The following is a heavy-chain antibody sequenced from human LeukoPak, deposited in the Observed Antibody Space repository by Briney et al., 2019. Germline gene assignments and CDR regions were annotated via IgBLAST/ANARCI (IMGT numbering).Heavy chain of an antibody. Sequence: GGSLRLSCAASGFTFSNYWMSWVRQAPGKGLEWVANIKQDGSEKYYVDSVKGRFTISRDNAKNSLYLQMNSLRAEDTAVYYCARARVRYAFDIWGQGTMVTVSS. CDR2: IKQDGSEK. D-gene: IGHD3-10*01. CDR3: ARARVRYAFDI. CDR1: GFTFSNYW. J-gene: IGHJ3*02. V-gene: IGHV3-7*01.